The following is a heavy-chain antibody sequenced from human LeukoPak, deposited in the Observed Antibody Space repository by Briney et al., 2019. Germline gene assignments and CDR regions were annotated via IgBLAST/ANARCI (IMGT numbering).Heavy chain of an antibody. CDR2: IYYSGTT. V-gene: IGHV4-39*02. CDR1: GGSISSGGYS. CDR3: ARGPTLKYFHH. Sequence: SETLSLTCAVSGGSISSGGYSWSWIRQPPGKGLEWIGTIYYSGTTYYNPSLKSRVTISADTSKNQFSLDLNSMTAADTAVYFCARGPTLKYFHHWGQGTLVSVSS. J-gene: IGHJ1*01.